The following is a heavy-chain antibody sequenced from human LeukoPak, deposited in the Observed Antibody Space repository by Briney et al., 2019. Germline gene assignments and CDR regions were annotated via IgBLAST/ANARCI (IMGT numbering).Heavy chain of an antibody. D-gene: IGHD3-10*01. CDR2: ISGGTT. CDR3: AKLVYHSGNY. V-gene: IGHV3-23*01. CDR1: GFTISTYG. J-gene: IGHJ4*02. Sequence: PGGSLRLSCAASGFTISTYGMSWVRQAPGKGLEWVSSISGGTTCYADSVKGRFTISRDNSKNTVSLQMNSLRAEDTAVYYCAKLVYHSGNYWGQGTLVTVSS.